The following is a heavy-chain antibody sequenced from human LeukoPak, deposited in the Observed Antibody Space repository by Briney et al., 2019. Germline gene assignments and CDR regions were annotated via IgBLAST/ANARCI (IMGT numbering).Heavy chain of an antibody. D-gene: IGHD3-10*01. V-gene: IGHV1-2*02. CDR3: ARELWFGESHHYGMDV. CDR2: INPNSGGT. CDR1: GYTFTGYY. Sequence: GASVKVSCKASGYTFTGYYMHWVRQAPGQGLEWMGWINPNSGGTNYAQKFQGRVTMTRDTSISTAYMELSRLRSDDTAVYYCARELWFGESHHYGMDVWGQGTTVTVSS. J-gene: IGHJ6*02.